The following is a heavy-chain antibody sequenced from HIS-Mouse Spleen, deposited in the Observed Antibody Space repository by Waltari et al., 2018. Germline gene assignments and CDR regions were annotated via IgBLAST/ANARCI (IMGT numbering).Heavy chain of an antibody. Sequence: QVQLVESGGGVVQPGRSLRLSCAASGFTFSSYGMPWVRQAPGKGVGVVAVLSYNGSKKYYSDSVKGRFTISRDKSKNTLYLQMNSLRAEDTAVYYCAKKPPPLPVRDAFDIWGQGTMVTVSS. CDR1: GFTFSSYG. D-gene: IGHD3-10*01. V-gene: IGHV3-30*18. J-gene: IGHJ3*02. CDR2: LSYNGSKK. CDR3: AKKPPPLPVRDAFDI.